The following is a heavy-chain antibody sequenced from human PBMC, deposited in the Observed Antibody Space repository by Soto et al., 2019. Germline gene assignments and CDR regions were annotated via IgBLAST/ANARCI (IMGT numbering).Heavy chain of an antibody. CDR3: AREYSSSGVYYYYGMDV. J-gene: IGHJ6*02. CDR2: TYYRSKWYN. CDR1: GDSVSSNSAA. D-gene: IGHD6-13*01. Sequence: QTLSLTCAISGDSVSSNSAAWNWIRQSPSRGLEWLGRTYYRSKWYNDYAVSVKSRITINPDTSKNQFSLQLNSVTPEDTAVYYCAREYSSSGVYYYYGMDVWGQGTTVTVSS. V-gene: IGHV6-1*01.